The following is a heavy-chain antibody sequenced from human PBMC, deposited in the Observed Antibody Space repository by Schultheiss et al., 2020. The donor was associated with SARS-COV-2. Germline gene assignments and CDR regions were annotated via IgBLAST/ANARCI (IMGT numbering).Heavy chain of an antibody. CDR2: IWYDGSNK. V-gene: IGHV3-33*08. CDR3: TRDRTIGSSYYGMDV. J-gene: IGHJ6*02. Sequence: GGSLRLSCAASGFTFSSYEMNWVRQAPGKGLEWVAVIWYDGSNKYYADSVKGRFTISRDNSKNTLYLQMNSLKTEDTAVYYCTRDRTIGSSYYGMDVWGQGTTVTVSS. CDR1: GFTFSSYE. D-gene: IGHD2-2*01.